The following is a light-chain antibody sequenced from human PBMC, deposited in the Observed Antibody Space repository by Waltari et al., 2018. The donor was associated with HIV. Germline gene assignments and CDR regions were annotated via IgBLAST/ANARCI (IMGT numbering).Light chain of an antibody. V-gene: IGLV2-14*01. J-gene: IGLJ1*01. CDR3: SSYTSTTTLD. CDR2: EVT. Sequence: HSALTQPASVSGSPGQSITLSCTGTRSDVGGYNYVSWYQQHPGKAPKLMIYEVTNRPSGVSIRFSGSKSGNTASLTISGLQADDEADYYCSSYTSTTTLDFGAGTKVTVL. CDR1: RSDVGGYNY.